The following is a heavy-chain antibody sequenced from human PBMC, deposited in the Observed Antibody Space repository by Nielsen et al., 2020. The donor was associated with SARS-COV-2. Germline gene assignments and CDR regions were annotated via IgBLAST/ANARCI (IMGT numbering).Heavy chain of an antibody. CDR2: ISGSGGST. CDR3: AKEPSYSSGWLSWFDP. CDR1: GFTFSNYA. D-gene: IGHD6-19*01. Sequence: GESLKISCAASGFTFSNYAMSWVRQAPGKGLEWVSAISGSGGSTYYADSVKGQFTISRDNSKNTLYLQMNSLRADDTAVYYCAKEPSYSSGWLSWFDPWGQGTLVTVSS. J-gene: IGHJ5*02. V-gene: IGHV3-23*01.